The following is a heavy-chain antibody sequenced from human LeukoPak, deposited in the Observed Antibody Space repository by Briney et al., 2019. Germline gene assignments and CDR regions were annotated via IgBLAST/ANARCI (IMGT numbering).Heavy chain of an antibody. CDR2: IRYDGSNK. J-gene: IGHJ3*02. V-gene: IGHV3-30*02. Sequence: PGGSLRLSCAASGFTFSSYGMHWVRQAPGKGLEWVAFIRYDGSNKYYADSVKGRFTISRDNSKNTLYLQMNSLRAEDTAVYYCAKEIVLWFGDDDAFDIWGQGTMVTVSS. CDR3: AKEIVLWFGDDDAFDI. D-gene: IGHD3-10*01. CDR1: GFTFSSYG.